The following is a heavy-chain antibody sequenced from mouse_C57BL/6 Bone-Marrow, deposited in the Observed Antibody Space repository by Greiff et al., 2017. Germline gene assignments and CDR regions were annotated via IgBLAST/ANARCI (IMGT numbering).Heavy chain of an antibody. V-gene: IGHV14-4*01. D-gene: IGHD1-1*01. CDR2: IDPYNGDT. J-gene: IGHJ1*03. Sequence: EVKLQESFASLFLPFAPYHFSFTSSFFNIKYYYIHFVKQRPEQGLEWIGWIDPYNGDTEYASKFQGKATITADTSSNTAYLQLSSLTSEDTAVYYCTPYYYGSSYGYFDVWGTGTTVTVSS. CDR1: FFNIKYYY. CDR3: TPYYYGSSYGYFDV.